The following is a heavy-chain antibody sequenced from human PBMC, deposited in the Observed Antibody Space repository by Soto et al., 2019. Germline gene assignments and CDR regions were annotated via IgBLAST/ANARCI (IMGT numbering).Heavy chain of an antibody. CDR1: GYTLTELS. D-gene: IGHD6-19*01. Sequence: ASVKVSCKVSGYTLTELSMHWVRQAPGKGLEWMGGFDPEDGETIYAQKFQGRVTMTEDTSTDTAYMELSSLRSEDTAVYYCATERIGRSEQWLVPLYWGQGTLVTVSS. J-gene: IGHJ4*02. CDR2: FDPEDGET. CDR3: ATERIGRSEQWLVPLY. V-gene: IGHV1-24*01.